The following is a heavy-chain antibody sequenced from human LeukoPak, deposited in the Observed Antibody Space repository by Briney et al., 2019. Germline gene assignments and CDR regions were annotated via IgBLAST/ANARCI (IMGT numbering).Heavy chain of an antibody. Sequence: GGSLRLSCAASGFTFSDYSMNWVRQTPGKGLEWVASTSSGSSWIYYADSVRGRFTISRDNAKNLLYLQMNSLRVEDTAIYYCARDAGGRTQREGWFDPWGQGTLVTVSS. D-gene: IGHD1-1*01. CDR2: TSSGSSWI. J-gene: IGHJ5*02. V-gene: IGHV3-21*06. CDR3: ARDAGGRTQREGWFDP. CDR1: GFTFSDYS.